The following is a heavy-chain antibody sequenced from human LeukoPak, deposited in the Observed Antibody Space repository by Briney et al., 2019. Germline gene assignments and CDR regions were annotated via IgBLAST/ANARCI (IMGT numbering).Heavy chain of an antibody. Sequence: GGSLRLSCAASGFTFSDYSMNWVRQTPGKGLEWVASTSSGSSWIYYADSVRGRFTISRDNAKNLLYLQMNSLRVEDTAIYYCARDAGGRTQREGWFDPWGQGTLVTVSS. D-gene: IGHD1-1*01. CDR2: TSSGSSWI. J-gene: IGHJ5*02. V-gene: IGHV3-21*06. CDR3: ARDAGGRTQREGWFDP. CDR1: GFTFSDYS.